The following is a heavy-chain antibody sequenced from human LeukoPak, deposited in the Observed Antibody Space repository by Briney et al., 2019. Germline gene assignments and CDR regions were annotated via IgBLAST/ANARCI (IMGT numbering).Heavy chain of an antibody. CDR2: ISKNGGNT. CDR3: ARVGEGRYYQYYYMDV. Sequence: GGSLRLSCAASGFTLSSYAMHWVRQAPGKGLEYVSSISKNGGNTYYADSVKGRFSISRDNSKNTLYLQMGSLRTEDMAVYYCARVGEGRYYQYYYMDVWGKGTTVTVSS. J-gene: IGHJ6*03. V-gene: IGHV3-64*02. D-gene: IGHD1-26*01. CDR1: GFTLSSYA.